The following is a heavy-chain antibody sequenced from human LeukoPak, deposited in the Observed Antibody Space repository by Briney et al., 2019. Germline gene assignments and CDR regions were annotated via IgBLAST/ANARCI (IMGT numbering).Heavy chain of an antibody. D-gene: IGHD2-15*01. J-gene: IGHJ6*03. CDR3: ANVAKGRFFFYYMDV. CDR2: ISPDNGIP. CDR1: GYSTNRFG. V-gene: IGHV1-18*01. Sequence: GASVKVSCKASGYSTNRFGVTWVRQAPGQGLEWIVWISPDNGIPRYADKFQGRVSLTTDTSKTTAYMELRSLRSDDSAVYFCANVAKGRFFFYYMDVWGKGTTVTVSS.